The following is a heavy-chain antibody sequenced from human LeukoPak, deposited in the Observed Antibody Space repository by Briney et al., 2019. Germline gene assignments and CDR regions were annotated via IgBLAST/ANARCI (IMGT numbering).Heavy chain of an antibody. J-gene: IGHJ4*02. Sequence: SETLSLTCTVSGGSISSGGYYWSWIRQPPGKGLEWMGYIYHSGSTYYNPSLKSRVTISVDTSKNQFSLKLSSVTAADTAVYYCARVGSPNYGDYEGNYYFDYWGQGTLVTVSS. CDR3: ARVGSPNYGDYEGNYYFDY. CDR1: GGSISSGGYY. D-gene: IGHD4-17*01. V-gene: IGHV4-30-2*05. CDR2: IYHSGST.